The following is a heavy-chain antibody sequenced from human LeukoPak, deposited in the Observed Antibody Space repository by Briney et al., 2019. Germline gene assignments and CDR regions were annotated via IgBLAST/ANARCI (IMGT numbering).Heavy chain of an antibody. Sequence: SETLSLTCTVSGDSISGYCWSWIRQSAGKGLEYIGRISTTGNTNDIPSLKSRVTMSIDTSKNHFSLKLSSVTAADTAMYYCARDFSGSGYYLDYWGQGIPVTVSS. CDR2: ISTTGNT. J-gene: IGHJ4*02. V-gene: IGHV4-4*07. CDR1: GDSISGYC. CDR3: ARDFSGSGYYLDY. D-gene: IGHD1-26*01.